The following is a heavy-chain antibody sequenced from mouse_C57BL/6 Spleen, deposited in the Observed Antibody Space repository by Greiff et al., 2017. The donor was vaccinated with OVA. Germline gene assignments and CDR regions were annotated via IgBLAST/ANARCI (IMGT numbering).Heavy chain of an antibody. Sequence: EVKLVESGGGLVQPGGSLKLSCAASGFTFSDYYMYWVRQTPEKRLEWVAYISNGGGSTYYPDTVKGRFTISRDNAKNTLYLQMSRLKSEDTAMYYCARSMVTTSPLFDYWGQGTTLTVSS. CDR2: ISNGGGST. V-gene: IGHV5-12*01. D-gene: IGHD2-2*01. CDR1: GFTFSDYY. CDR3: ARSMVTTSPLFDY. J-gene: IGHJ2*01.